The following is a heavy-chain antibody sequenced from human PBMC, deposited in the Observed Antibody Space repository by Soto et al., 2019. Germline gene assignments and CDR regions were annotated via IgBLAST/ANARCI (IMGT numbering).Heavy chain of an antibody. CDR3: EHTRSPPLSVTYFDY. Sequence: ITLKESGPALVKPTQTLTLTCTFSGFSLSTSGVGVGCIRQPPGNALECLAVIFWDDDKRYSPSLKRRITITKDTSKKQVVLTLTNMDPVDTATYYCEHTRSPPLSVTYFDYWGQGTLVSVSS. V-gene: IGHV2-5*02. CDR1: GFSLSTSGVG. CDR2: IFWDDDK. D-gene: IGHD4-17*01. J-gene: IGHJ4*02.